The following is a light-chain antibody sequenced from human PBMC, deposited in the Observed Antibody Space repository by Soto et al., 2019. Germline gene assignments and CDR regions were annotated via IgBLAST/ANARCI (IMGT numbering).Light chain of an antibody. J-gene: IGKJ3*01. Sequence: DIQMTQSPSSLSASVGDRVIITCRASQSISSYLNWYQQKPGRAPNLLIYAASYLQGGVPSRFSGSGSGTDFTLTISSLQPEDFATYYCQQSYSTPRTFGPGTKVDIK. CDR1: QSISSY. CDR3: QQSYSTPRT. V-gene: IGKV1-39*01. CDR2: AAS.